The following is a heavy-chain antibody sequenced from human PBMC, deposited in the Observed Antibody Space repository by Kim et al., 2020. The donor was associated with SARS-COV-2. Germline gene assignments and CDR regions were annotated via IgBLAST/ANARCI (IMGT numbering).Heavy chain of an antibody. CDR1: GGSISNSFNY. J-gene: IGHJ4*02. CDR3: ARLPHDSSGYVDC. CDR2: VYHSGST. V-gene: IGHV4-39*01. D-gene: IGHD3-22*01. Sequence: SETLSLSCTVSGGSISNSFNYWGWIRQRPGKGLEWIGSVYHSGSTYDSPSIKSRVTVSVDTSKNQFSLKVTSVTAADTAVYFCARLPHDSSGYVDCWGQGILVTVSS.